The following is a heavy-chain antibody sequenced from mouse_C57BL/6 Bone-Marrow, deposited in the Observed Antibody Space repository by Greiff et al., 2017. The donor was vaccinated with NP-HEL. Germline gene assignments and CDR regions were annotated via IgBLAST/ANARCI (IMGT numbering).Heavy chain of an antibody. CDR2: IYPRSGNT. Sequence: VQLQQSGAELARPGASVKLSCKASGYTFTSYGISWVKQRPGQGLEWIGEIYPRSGNTNYNAKFKGKATLTADKSSSTAYMELRSLTSEDSAVYFCARSFDYGNGWFAYWGQGTPVTVSA. J-gene: IGHJ3*01. CDR3: ARSFDYGNGWFAY. V-gene: IGHV1-81*01. D-gene: IGHD1-1*01. CDR1: GYTFTSYG.